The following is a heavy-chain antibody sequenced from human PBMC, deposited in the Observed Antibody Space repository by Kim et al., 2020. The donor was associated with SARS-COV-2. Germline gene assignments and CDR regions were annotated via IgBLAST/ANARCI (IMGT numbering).Heavy chain of an antibody. CDR2: ISIDGSNK. V-gene: IGHV3-30*18. CDR1: GFTFSSYG. Sequence: GGSLRLSCAASGFTFSSYGMHWVRQAPGKGLEWVAVISIDGSNKYYADSVKGRFTISRDNSKNTLYLQMNSLRAEDTAVYYCAKDLGFYFDYWGQGTLVTVSS. CDR3: AKDLGFYFDY. J-gene: IGHJ4*02.